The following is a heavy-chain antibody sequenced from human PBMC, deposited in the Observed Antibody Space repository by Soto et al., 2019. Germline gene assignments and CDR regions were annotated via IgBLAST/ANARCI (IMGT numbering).Heavy chain of an antibody. CDR3: ARHQRPIARGGFDI. V-gene: IGHV4-59*01. J-gene: IGHJ5*02. CDR1: GGSISVYY. D-gene: IGHD2-21*01. Sequence: TLSLTCTISGGSISVYYWGWIRQVPGRGLECIGYIFYIGTTYYNPSLKSRVTISLDTPKNQFSLKLNSVTAADTAVYYCARHQRPIARGGFDIWGQGTLVTVSS. CDR2: IFYIGTT.